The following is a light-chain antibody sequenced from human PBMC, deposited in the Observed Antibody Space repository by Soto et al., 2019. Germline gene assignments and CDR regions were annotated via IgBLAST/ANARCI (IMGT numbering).Light chain of an antibody. Sequence: QSVLTQPPSVSAAPGQKVTISFSGSSSNIGNNYVSWYQQLPGTAPKLLICENNKRPSGIPDRFSGSKSGTSATLGITGLQTGDEADYYCGTWDSSLSVGVFGGGTKLTVL. CDR1: SSNIGNNY. J-gene: IGLJ3*02. CDR3: GTWDSSLSVGV. CDR2: ENN. V-gene: IGLV1-51*02.